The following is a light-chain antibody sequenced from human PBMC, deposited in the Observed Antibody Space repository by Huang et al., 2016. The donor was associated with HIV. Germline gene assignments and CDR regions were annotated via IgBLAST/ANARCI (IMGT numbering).Light chain of an antibody. V-gene: IGKV3-20*01. J-gene: IGKJ1*01. CDR1: ESISSNY. Sequence: EIVLTQSPGTLSLSPGKRVALSCRASESISSNYLAWYHQRPGQAPRLLIYGASNRATGIPDRCSGSGSGTDFTLTISKLEPEDFAVYYCQQYGSSPLTFGQGTKVEIK. CDR3: QQYGSSPLT. CDR2: GAS.